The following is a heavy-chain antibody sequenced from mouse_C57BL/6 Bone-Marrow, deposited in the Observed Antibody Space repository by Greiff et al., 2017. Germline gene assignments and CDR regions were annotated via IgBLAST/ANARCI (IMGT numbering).Heavy chain of an antibody. V-gene: IGHV5-16*01. D-gene: IGHD2-1*01. Sequence: EVQRVESEGGLVQPGSSMKLSCTASGFTFSDYYMAWVRQVPEKGLEWVANINYDGSSTYYLDPLKSRFIISRDNAKNILYLQMSSLKSEDTATYYCARDSPLLPWYFDVWGTGTTVTVSS. CDR2: INYDGSST. J-gene: IGHJ1*03. CDR1: GFTFSDYY. CDR3: ARDSPLLPWYFDV.